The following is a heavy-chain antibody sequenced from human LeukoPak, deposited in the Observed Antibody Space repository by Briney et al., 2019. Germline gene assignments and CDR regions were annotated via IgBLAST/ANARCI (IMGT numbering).Heavy chain of an antibody. J-gene: IGHJ6*02. Sequence: PGGSLRLSWAASGFTVSSNYMSWVRQAPGKGLEWVSVIYSGGSTYYADSVKGRFTISRDNSKNTLYLQMNSLRAEDTAVYYCAPGGGDDYGGYYYYYGMDVWGQGTTVTVSS. CDR2: IYSGGST. CDR1: GFTVSSNY. D-gene: IGHD4-17*01. CDR3: APGGGDDYGGYYYYYGMDV. V-gene: IGHV3-66*01.